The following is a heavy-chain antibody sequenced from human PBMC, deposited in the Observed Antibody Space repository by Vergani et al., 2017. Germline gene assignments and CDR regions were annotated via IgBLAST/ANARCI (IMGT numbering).Heavy chain of an antibody. J-gene: IGHJ4*02. CDR1: GVSVTDYN. CDR3: ARGSGYCSSTSCYIFDY. Sequence: QAQLQESGPGLVKPSETLSLTCHVLGVSVTDYNCNWIRQAPGKGLEWIGYIYSTGSTHHNPSLRRRINMSVDTSKNQFSLKLNSVTAADTAMYYCARGSGYCSSTSCYIFDYWGQGTLVTVSS. CDR2: IYSTGST. V-gene: IGHV4-59*06. D-gene: IGHD2-2*02.